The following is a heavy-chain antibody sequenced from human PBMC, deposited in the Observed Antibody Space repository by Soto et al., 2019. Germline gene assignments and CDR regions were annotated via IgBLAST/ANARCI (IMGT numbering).Heavy chain of an antibody. J-gene: IGHJ6*02. CDR1: GYSFTDYH. CDR2: INPKSGGT. V-gene: IGHV1-2*04. CDR3: ARGHSTDCSNGVCSFFYNHEMDV. D-gene: IGHD2-8*01. Sequence: ASVKVSCKASGYSFTDYHIHWERQAPGQGLEWLGRINPKSGGTSTAQKFQGWVTMTRDRSISTVYMELTRLRSDDTAVYFCARGHSTDCSNGVCSFFYNHEMDVWGQGTTVTVSS.